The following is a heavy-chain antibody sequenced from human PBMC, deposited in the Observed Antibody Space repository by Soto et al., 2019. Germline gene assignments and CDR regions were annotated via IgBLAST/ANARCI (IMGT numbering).Heavy chain of an antibody. CDR2: IYSGTNT. J-gene: IGHJ6*02. Sequence: GGSLRLSCAASGISISSSYMSWVRQAPGKELEWVSLIYSGTNTYYEASVKGRFTISRDNSKNTLYLQMNRLRAEDTAVYYCARASDLLHAYFGMDVWGQGTTVTVSS. CDR3: ARASDLLHAYFGMDV. CDR1: GISISSSY. D-gene: IGHD3-3*01. V-gene: IGHV3-53*01.